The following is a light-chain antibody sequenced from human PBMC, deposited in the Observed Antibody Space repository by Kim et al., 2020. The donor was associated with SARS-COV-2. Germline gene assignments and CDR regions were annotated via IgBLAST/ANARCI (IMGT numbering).Light chain of an antibody. J-gene: IGLJ2*01. V-gene: IGLV3-19*01. Sequence: GQTVRITCHGDRLRSYYASWYQQKPGQAPVLVIYGKNNRPSGIPDRFSGSSSGNTASLTITGAQAEDEADYYCNSRDSSGNHLGVVFGGGTQLTVL. CDR3: NSRDSSGNHLGVV. CDR2: GKN. CDR1: RLRSYY.